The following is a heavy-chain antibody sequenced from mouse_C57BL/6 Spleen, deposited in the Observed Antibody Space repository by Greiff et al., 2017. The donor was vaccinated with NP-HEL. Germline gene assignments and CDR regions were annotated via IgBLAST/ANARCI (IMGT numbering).Heavy chain of an antibody. Sequence: VQLMESGPELVKPGASVKLSCKASGYTFTSYDINWVKQRPGQGLEWIGWIYPRDGSTKYNEKFKGKATLTVDTSSSTAYMELHSLTSEDSAVYFCARSEGFAYWGQGTLVTVSA. CDR2: IYPRDGST. CDR3: ARSEGFAY. V-gene: IGHV1-85*01. J-gene: IGHJ3*01. CDR1: GYTFTSYD.